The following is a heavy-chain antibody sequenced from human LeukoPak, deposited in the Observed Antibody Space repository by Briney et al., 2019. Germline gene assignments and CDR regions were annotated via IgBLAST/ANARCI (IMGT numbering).Heavy chain of an antibody. Sequence: GGSLRPSCAASGFTISSDGMHWVRQAPGKGLEWVSGISWTRHDTYYADSVKGRFTISRDNSKNTLYLQMNSLRGEGTATYYCASRDACSGDICYGLGYWGQGTLVTVST. CDR1: GFTISSDG. CDR3: ASRDACSGDICYGLGY. CDR2: ISWTRHDT. V-gene: IGHV3-23*01. J-gene: IGHJ4*02. D-gene: IGHD2-15*01.